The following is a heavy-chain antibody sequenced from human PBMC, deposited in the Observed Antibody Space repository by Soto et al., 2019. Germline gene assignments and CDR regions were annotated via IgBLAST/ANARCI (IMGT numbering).Heavy chain of an antibody. J-gene: IGHJ4*02. D-gene: IGHD3-22*01. Sequence: SETLSLTCTVSRGSISSSNYYWGWIRQPPGKGLEWIGSIYYSGGTYYNPSLKSRVTISVDMSKNHVSLILKSVNIADSAIYYCARGHFDSRGYSNALDYWGQGIQVTSPQ. CDR1: RGSISSSNYY. V-gene: IGHV4-39*02. CDR2: IYYSGGT. CDR3: ARGHFDSRGYSNALDY.